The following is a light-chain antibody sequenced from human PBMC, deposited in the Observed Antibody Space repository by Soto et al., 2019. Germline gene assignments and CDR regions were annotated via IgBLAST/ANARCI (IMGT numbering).Light chain of an antibody. Sequence: DIQMTQSPSTLSASVGDRVTFTCRASQSISTSLAWYQQKPGKAPKVLIDKASSLESGDPSRFSGSGSGTEFTLTITSLQPDDSATYYCQQYNSYPVTFGGGTKV. CDR1: QSISTS. CDR3: QQYNSYPVT. J-gene: IGKJ4*01. CDR2: KAS. V-gene: IGKV1-5*03.